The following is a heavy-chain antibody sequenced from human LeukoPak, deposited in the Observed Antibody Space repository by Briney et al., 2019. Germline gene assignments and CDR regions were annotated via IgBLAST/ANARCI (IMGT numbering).Heavy chain of an antibody. J-gene: IGHJ4*02. D-gene: IGHD2-15*01. CDR3: AKEKVVVAATDY. CDR1: GFTFSSYA. Sequence: PGGSLRLSCAVSGFTFSSYAMNWVRQAPGKGLEWVSAISGSGGSTYYADSMKGRFTISRDNSKNTLYLQMNSLRAEDTAVYYCAKEKVVVAATDYWGQGTLVTVSS. V-gene: IGHV3-23*01. CDR2: ISGSGGST.